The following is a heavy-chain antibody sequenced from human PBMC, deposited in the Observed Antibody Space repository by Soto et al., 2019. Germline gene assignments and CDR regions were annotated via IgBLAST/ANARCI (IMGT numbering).Heavy chain of an antibody. CDR1: GADINTYS. CDR3: ARDRGEYTSSWFWYFSH. Sequence: SETLSLTCSVSGADINTYSWTWIRQPAGKGLEWIGRIYTSASINYNPSLKGRITMSMDTSKNQISLHLRSLTAADTAIYYCARDRGEYTSSWFWYFSHWGHGTLVTVSS. V-gene: IGHV4-4*07. D-gene: IGHD6-13*01. J-gene: IGHJ2*01. CDR2: IYTSASI.